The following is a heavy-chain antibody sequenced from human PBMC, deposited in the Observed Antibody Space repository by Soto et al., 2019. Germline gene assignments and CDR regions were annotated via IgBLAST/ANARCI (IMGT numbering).Heavy chain of an antibody. Sequence: PSETLSLTCTVSGGSISSGGYYWSWIRQHPGKGLEWIGYIYYSGSTYYNPSLKSRVTISVDTSKNQFSLKLSPVTAADTAVYYCARGPLCSCGTYYYYYYGMDVWGQGITVTV. CDR2: IYYSGST. J-gene: IGHJ6*02. CDR1: GGSISSGGYY. D-gene: IGHD5-18*01. CDR3: ARGPLCSCGTYYYYYYGMDV. V-gene: IGHV4-31*03.